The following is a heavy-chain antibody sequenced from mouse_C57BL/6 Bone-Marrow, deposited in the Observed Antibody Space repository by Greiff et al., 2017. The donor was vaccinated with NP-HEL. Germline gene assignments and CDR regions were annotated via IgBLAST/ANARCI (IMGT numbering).Heavy chain of an antibody. CDR3: ARGGNYWYYFDY. V-gene: IGHV1-47*01. D-gene: IGHD2-1*01. J-gene: IGHJ2*01. Sequence: VQLQQSGAELVKPGASVKLSCKASGYTFTTYPIEWVKQNHGKSLEWIGNFHPYNDDTEYNEKFKNKATLTVEKSSSTVYLELSRLTSDDSSSYYCARGGNYWYYFDYWGQGTTLTVSS. CDR2: FHPYNDDT. CDR1: GYTFTTYP.